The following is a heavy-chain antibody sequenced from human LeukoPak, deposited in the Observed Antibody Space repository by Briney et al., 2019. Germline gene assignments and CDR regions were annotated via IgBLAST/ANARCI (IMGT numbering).Heavy chain of an antibody. CDR1: GGSISSSSYY. CDR2: IFYSGST. Sequence: PSETLSLTCTVSGGSISSSSYYWGWIRQPPGKGLEWIGSIFYSGSTYYNPSLKRRVTISVDTSKNQFSLRLSSVTAADTAVYYCARCGAVSYYYYYMDVWGKGTTVTVSS. D-gene: IGHD3-16*01. V-gene: IGHV4-39*07. CDR3: ARCGAVSYYYYYMDV. J-gene: IGHJ6*03.